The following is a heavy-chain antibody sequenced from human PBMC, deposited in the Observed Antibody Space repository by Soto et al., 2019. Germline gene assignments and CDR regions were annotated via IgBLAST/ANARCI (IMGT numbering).Heavy chain of an antibody. J-gene: IGHJ4*02. V-gene: IGHV4-59*01. CDR1: AGSISAYY. D-gene: IGHD3-9*01. Sequence: SETLSPTCTISAGSISAYYWSWNRQPPRQGLGWVGYVYDNGRPYYSPSLKSRVTISADTSKNQITLKLTSPTAADTAVYYCARGVGSSHPRYWGRGTLVTVSS. CDR3: ARGVGSSHPRY. CDR2: VYDNGRP.